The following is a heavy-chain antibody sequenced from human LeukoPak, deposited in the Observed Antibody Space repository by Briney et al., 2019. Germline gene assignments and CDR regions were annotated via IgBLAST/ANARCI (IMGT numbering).Heavy chain of an antibody. J-gene: IGHJ4*02. V-gene: IGHV3-66*01. D-gene: IGHD5-18*01. CDR3: ARSGYSYGYLDY. Sequence: GGSLRLSCAASGFTVSSNYMNWVRQAPGKGLEWVSVIYSGGSTYYADSVKGRFTISRDNSKNTLYLQMNSLRAEDTAVYYGARSGYSYGYLDYWGQGTLVTVSS. CDR2: IYSGGST. CDR1: GFTVSSNY.